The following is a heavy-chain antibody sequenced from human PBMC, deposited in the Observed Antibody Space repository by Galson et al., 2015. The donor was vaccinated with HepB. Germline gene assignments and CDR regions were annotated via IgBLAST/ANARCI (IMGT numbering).Heavy chain of an antibody. CDR3: ARDLYCSSTSCYEYYYGMDV. J-gene: IGHJ6*02. V-gene: IGHV1-18*01. Sequence: SVKVSCKASGYTFTSYGISWVRQAPGQGLEWMGWISAYNGNTNYAQKLQGRVTMTTDTSTSTAYTELRSLRSDDTAVYYCARDLYCSSTSCYEYYYGMDVWGQGTTVTVSS. D-gene: IGHD2-2*01. CDR2: ISAYNGNT. CDR1: GYTFTSYG.